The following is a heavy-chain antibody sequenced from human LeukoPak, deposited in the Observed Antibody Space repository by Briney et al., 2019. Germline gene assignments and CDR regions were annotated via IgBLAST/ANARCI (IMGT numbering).Heavy chain of an antibody. D-gene: IGHD6-13*01. CDR2: ISGSGGTT. CDR3: AKDRRSSWPYDAFDI. V-gene: IGHV3-23*01. Sequence: GGSLRLSCAASGFTFNTYGMSWVRQAPGKGLEWVSGISGSGGTTYYADSVKGRFTISGDASKNTLYLQMNSLRVEDTAVYYCAKDRRSSWPYDAFDIWGQGTVVTVSS. CDR1: GFTFNTYG. J-gene: IGHJ3*02.